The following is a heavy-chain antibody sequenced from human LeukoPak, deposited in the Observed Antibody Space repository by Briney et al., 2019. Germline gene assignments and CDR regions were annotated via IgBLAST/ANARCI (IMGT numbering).Heavy chain of an antibody. Sequence: GGSLRLSCAASGFTFSNYAMSWVRQAPGKGLEWVSAISDSGGSTYYADSVKGRFTISRDNSKNTLYLQMNSLRAEDTAVYYCARDRRLASFDYGGQGTLVTVSS. CDR1: GFTFSNYA. D-gene: IGHD6-25*01. CDR2: ISDSGGST. CDR3: ARDRRLASFDY. V-gene: IGHV3-23*01. J-gene: IGHJ4*02.